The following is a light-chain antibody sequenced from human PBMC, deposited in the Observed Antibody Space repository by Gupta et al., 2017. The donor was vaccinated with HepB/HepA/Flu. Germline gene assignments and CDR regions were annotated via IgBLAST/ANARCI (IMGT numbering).Light chain of an antibody. CDR2: ENN. V-gene: IGLV1-51*02. CDR1: SSIIGNNY. Sequence: QSVLTQPPSVSAAPGLRVTISCAGSSSIIGNNYVTWYQQFPGTAPRLLIYENNNRPSGMPDRFSGSKSGTSATLCITGLQTGDEADYYCVTWDSSLSAGVFGGGTKLTVL. J-gene: IGLJ3*02. CDR3: VTWDSSLSAGV.